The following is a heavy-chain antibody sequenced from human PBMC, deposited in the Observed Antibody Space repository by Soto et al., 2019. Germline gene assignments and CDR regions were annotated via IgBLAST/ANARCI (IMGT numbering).Heavy chain of an antibody. D-gene: IGHD6-19*01. CDR1: GFTFSSYG. CDR2: TSYDGSNK. J-gene: IGHJ6*02. Sequence: QVQLVESGGGVVQPGRSLRLSCAASGFTFSSYGMHWVRQAPGKGLEWVAVTSYDGSNKYYADSVKGRFNISRDNSKNSVYLQMKSLRAEDTAVYYCAKGSASSGWPPSSRTSYYYYGMDVWGQGTTVTVSS. V-gene: IGHV3-30*18. CDR3: AKGSASSGWPPSSRTSYYYYGMDV.